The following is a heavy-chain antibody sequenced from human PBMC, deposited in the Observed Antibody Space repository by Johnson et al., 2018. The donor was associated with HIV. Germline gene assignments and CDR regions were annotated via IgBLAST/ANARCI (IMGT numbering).Heavy chain of an antibody. J-gene: IGHJ3*02. V-gene: IGHV3-30-3*01. CDR2: ISYDGSNK. Sequence: VQLVESGGGLVQPGGSLRLSCAASGFTFSSYAMHWVRQAPGKGLEWVAVISYDGSNKYYADSVKGRFTISRDNSKNTLYLQMNSLETEDTAVYYCATGDMPAFDIWGQGTMVTVSS. D-gene: IGHD2-2*01. CDR3: ATGDMPAFDI. CDR1: GFTFSSYA.